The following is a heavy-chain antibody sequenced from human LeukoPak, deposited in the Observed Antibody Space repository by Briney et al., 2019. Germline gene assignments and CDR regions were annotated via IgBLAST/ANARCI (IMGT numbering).Heavy chain of an antibody. V-gene: IGHV1-69*05. CDR2: LIPIFGTA. CDR1: GGAFRIYA. CDR3: ARLGSNDAFDI. Sequence: SVQFSCHASGGAFRIYAISWVRQAPGQGLEWMGRLIPIFGTANYAQKFQGRVTITTDESTSTAYMELRRLRSEDTAVYYCARLGSNDAFDIWGQGTMVTVSS. J-gene: IGHJ3*02. D-gene: IGHD2-15*01.